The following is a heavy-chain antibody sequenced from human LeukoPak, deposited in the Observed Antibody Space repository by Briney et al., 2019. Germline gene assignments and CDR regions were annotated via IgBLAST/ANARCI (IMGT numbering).Heavy chain of an antibody. V-gene: IGHV3-23*01. J-gene: IGHJ4*02. CDR2: ISGSGGST. Sequence: GGSLRLSCAASGFTFSSYSMNWVRQAPGKGLEWVSAISGSGGSTYYADSVKGRFTISRDNSKNTLYLQMNSLRAEDTAVYYCAKDGRIAVAGTYDYWGQGTLVTVSS. CDR3: AKDGRIAVAGTYDY. D-gene: IGHD6-19*01. CDR1: GFTFSSYS.